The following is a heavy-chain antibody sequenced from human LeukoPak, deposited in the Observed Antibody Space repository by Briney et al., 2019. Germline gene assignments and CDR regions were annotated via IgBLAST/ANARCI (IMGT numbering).Heavy chain of an antibody. CDR1: GGSISSSSYY. V-gene: IGHV3-7*01. CDR3: VRGIEY. J-gene: IGHJ4*02. Sequence: ETLSLTCTVSGGSISSSSYYWGWIRQPPGKGLEWVANIKEDGSEIYYVDSVKGRFTISRDNAKNSLFLQMNSRRAEDTAVYYCVRGIEYWGQGTLVTVSS. CDR2: IKEDGSEI.